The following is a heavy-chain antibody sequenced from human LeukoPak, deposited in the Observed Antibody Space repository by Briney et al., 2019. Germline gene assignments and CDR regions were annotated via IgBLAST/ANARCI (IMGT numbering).Heavy chain of an antibody. V-gene: IGHV4-34*01. Sequence: PSETLSLTCTVAGGSISSYYWSWIRQPPGKGLEWIGEINHSGSTNYNPSLKSRVTISVDTSKNQFSLKLSSVTAADTAVYYCARHIAVAFLDAFDIWGQGTMVTVSS. J-gene: IGHJ3*02. CDR2: INHSGST. CDR1: GGSISSYY. D-gene: IGHD6-19*01. CDR3: ARHIAVAFLDAFDI.